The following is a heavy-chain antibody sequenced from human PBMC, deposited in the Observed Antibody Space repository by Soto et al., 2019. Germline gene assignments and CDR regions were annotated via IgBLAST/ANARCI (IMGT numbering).Heavy chain of an antibody. CDR2: ISAYNGNT. J-gene: IGHJ4*02. Sequence: ASVKVSCKASGYTFTSYGISWVRQAPGQGLEWMGWISAYNGNTNYAQKLQGRVTMTTDTSTSTAYMELRSLRSDDTAVYYCARSITIFGVVPYYFDYWGQGTLVPVYS. CDR3: ARSITIFGVVPYYFDY. V-gene: IGHV1-18*04. CDR1: GYTFTSYG. D-gene: IGHD3-3*01.